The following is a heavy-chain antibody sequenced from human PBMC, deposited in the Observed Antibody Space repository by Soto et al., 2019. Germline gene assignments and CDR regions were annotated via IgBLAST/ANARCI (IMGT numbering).Heavy chain of an antibody. Sequence: ASVKVSCKASGYTFTSYGISWVRQAPGQGLEWMGWISAYNGNTNYAQKLQGRVTMTTDTSTSTAYMELRSLRSDDTAVYYCARDRWRDGYNYGPDYWGQGTPVTVSS. D-gene: IGHD5-12*01. CDR3: ARDRWRDGYNYGPDY. CDR2: ISAYNGNT. CDR1: GYTFTSYG. V-gene: IGHV1-18*01. J-gene: IGHJ4*02.